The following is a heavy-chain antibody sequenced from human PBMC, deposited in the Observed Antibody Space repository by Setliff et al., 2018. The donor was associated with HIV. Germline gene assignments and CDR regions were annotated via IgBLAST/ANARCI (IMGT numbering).Heavy chain of an antibody. CDR1: VDSISSNY. J-gene: IGHJ4*02. V-gene: IGHV4-4*07. CDR2: IYTGGRT. D-gene: IGHD2-2*01. CDR3: ARDRMPMASWVPDK. Sequence: PSETLSLTCTVSVDSISSNYWSWIRQSAGKGLEWVGRIYTGGRTNYNPSLKGRVTMSVDTSKNQFSLNLSSVTAADTAVYYCARDRMPMASWVPDKWGQGTLVTVSS.